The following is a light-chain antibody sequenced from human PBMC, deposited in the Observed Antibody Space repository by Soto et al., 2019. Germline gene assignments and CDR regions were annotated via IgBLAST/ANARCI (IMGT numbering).Light chain of an antibody. J-gene: IGKJ2*01. CDR2: STS. CDR3: KQSYIQVT. CDR1: QTIAPY. V-gene: IGKV1-39*01. Sequence: DIHLTQSPSSLSASVGDSVTITCPASQTIAPYLHWYQQKPGKAPQPLIYSTSSLQSGVPSRLRGSGSGTDFNLTISGLQPEDFATYYGKQSYIQVTFGLGTTVEIK.